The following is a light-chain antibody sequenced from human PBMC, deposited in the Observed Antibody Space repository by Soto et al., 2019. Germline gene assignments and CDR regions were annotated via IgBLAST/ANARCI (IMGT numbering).Light chain of an antibody. CDR2: GNS. V-gene: IGLV1-40*01. CDR1: SSKIGAGYD. Sequence: QSVLTQPPSVSGATGQRVTTSCTGSSSKIGAGYDVHWYQQLPGTAPKLLIYGNSNRPSGVPDRFSGSKSGTSASLAITGLQAEDEADYYCQSYDSSLSGFYVFVTGTQLTVL. J-gene: IGLJ1*01. CDR3: QSYDSSLSGFYV.